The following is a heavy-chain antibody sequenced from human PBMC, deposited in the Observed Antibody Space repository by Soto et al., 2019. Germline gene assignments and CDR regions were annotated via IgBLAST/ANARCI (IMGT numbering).Heavy chain of an antibody. J-gene: IGHJ5*02. V-gene: IGHV3-74*01. CDR2: INSDGSST. D-gene: IGHD6-25*01. CDR1: GVTFCSYW. Sequence: GGSLRLSCAASGVTFCSYWMHWVRQVPGKGLVWVSRINSDGSSTSYADSVKGRFTISRDNAKNTLYLQMNSLRAEDTAVYYCARVGRPRLNWFDPWGQGTLVTVSS. CDR3: ARVGRPRLNWFDP.